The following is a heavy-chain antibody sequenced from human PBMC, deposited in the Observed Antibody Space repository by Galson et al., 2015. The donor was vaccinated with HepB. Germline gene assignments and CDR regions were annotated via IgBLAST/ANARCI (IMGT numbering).Heavy chain of an antibody. V-gene: IGHV1-69*13. CDR3: ARHHQASYYYDGNGYRGPYFDF. J-gene: IGHJ4*02. Sequence: SVKVSCKASGGTFSSYGINWVRQAPGQGLEWMGGTIPILATTNYAEKFLGRVTITADESTNTVCMELSSLRSEDTAVYYCARHHQASYYYDGNGYRGPYFDFWGQGTLVTVSS. D-gene: IGHD3-22*01. CDR2: TIPILATT. CDR1: GGTFSSYG.